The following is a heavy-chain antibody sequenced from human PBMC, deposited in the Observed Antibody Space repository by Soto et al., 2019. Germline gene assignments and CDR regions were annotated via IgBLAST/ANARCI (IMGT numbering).Heavy chain of an antibody. CDR2: IYQSGST. J-gene: IGHJ6*02. D-gene: IGHD1-26*01. CDR1: GGSISNIHV. V-gene: IGHV4-4*02. CDR3: ARVSGSYYYGMDV. Sequence: SETLSLTCVVSGGSISNIHVWSWVRQPPGKGLEWIGEIYQSGSTDYNPSLKSRVTISVDKSKNQFSLKLSSVTAADTAVYYCARVSGSYYYGMDVWGQGITVTVSS.